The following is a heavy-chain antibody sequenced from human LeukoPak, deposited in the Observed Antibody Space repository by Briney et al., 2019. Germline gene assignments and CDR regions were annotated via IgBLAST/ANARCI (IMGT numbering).Heavy chain of an antibody. D-gene: IGHD3-10*01. CDR2: ISCNGGST. CDR1: GFTFSSYA. Sequence: GGSLRLSCAASGFTFSSYAMHWVRQAPGKGLEYVSAISCNGGSTYYANSVKGRFTISRDNSKNTLYLQMDSLRAEDMAVYYCARDSYGSGSYYAFDILGQGTMVPVPS. V-gene: IGHV3-64*01. J-gene: IGHJ3*02. CDR3: ARDSYGSGSYYAFDI.